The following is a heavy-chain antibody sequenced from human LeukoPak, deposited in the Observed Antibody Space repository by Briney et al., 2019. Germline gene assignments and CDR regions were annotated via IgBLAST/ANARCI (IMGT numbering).Heavy chain of an antibody. V-gene: IGHV3-21*01. Sequence: GGSLRLSCAASGFTFSSYNMNWVRQAPWKGLEWVSSISSSSSYIYYADSVKGRFTISRVNAKSSVYLQMNSLRAEDTAVYYCAGSISAGGTFDYWGQGTLVTVSS. CDR3: AGSISAGGTFDY. D-gene: IGHD6-13*01. J-gene: IGHJ4*02. CDR2: ISSSSSYI. CDR1: GFTFSSYN.